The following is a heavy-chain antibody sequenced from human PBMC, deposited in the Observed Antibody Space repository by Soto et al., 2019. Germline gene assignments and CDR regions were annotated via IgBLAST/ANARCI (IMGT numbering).Heavy chain of an antibody. V-gene: IGHV3-49*04. J-gene: IGHJ4*02. D-gene: IGHD3-22*01. CDR2: IRSKAYGGTT. CDR3: TREYEYYDSSGFFDY. CDR1: GFTFGDYA. Sequence: PGGSLRLSCTASGFTFGDYAMSWVRQAPGKGLGWVGFIRSKAYGGTTEYAASVKGRFTISRDDSKSIAYLQMNSLKTEDTAVYYCTREYEYYDSSGFFDYWGQGTLVTVSS.